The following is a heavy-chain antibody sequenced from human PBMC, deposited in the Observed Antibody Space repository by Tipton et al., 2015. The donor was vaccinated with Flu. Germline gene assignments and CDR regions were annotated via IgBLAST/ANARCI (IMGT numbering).Heavy chain of an antibody. V-gene: IGHV4-59*01. CDR3: ARDVITVAGTRFDP. D-gene: IGHD6-19*01. CDR2: LYTSGST. J-gene: IGHJ5*02. Sequence: TLSLTCTVSGDSINNYDWSWVRQSPGKALECIGYLYTSGSTDYNPSLKGRVTISVDTSKNQFFLKLNSLTPVDTGVYYCARDVITVAGTRFDPWGQGTLVTVSS. CDR1: GDSINNYD.